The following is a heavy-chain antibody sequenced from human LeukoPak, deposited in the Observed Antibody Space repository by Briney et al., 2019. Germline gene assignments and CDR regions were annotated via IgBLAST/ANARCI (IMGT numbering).Heavy chain of an antibody. D-gene: IGHD6-13*01. CDR3: SRDSGAAAGTLDS. CDR1: GFTFGDYA. CDR2: IRDKAYGGTT. V-gene: IGHV3-49*03. J-gene: IGHJ4*02. Sequence: GGSLRLSCIASGFTFGDYAMTWFRQAPGKGLEWVGFIRDKAYGGTTDFAASVKGRFTISRDDSKSIAYLQINSLKTEDTAVYYCSRDSGAAAGTLDSWGQGTLVTVS.